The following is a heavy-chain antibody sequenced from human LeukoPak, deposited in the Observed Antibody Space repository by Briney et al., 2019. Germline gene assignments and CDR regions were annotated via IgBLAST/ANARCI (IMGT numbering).Heavy chain of an antibody. CDR1: GGSINYNY. CDR2: IYASGST. Sequence: SETLSLTCTVSGGSINYNYWSWIRQPAGRGLEWIGRIYASGSTNYNPSLKSRVTISVDTSKNQFSLKLSSVTAADTAVYYCARGQLELPDNLDYWGQGTLVTVSS. D-gene: IGHD1-7*01. J-gene: IGHJ4*02. CDR3: ARGQLELPDNLDY. V-gene: IGHV4-4*07.